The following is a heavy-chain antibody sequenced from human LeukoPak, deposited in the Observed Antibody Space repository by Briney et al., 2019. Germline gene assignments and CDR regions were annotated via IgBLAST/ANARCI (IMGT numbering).Heavy chain of an antibody. V-gene: IGHV3-66*03. CDR3: TRDRAGTQSWVEFDL. Sequence: PGGSLLLTCAASGFRFSSTYMSWVRQAPGKGLEWVSLIYTSGSTFYADSVMGRFTISRDNSKNTLFLQMNSLRAEDSAVYYCTRDRAGTQSWVEFDLWGQGTLVTVSS. J-gene: IGHJ5*02. CDR1: GFRFSSTY. D-gene: IGHD3-10*01. CDR2: IYTSGST.